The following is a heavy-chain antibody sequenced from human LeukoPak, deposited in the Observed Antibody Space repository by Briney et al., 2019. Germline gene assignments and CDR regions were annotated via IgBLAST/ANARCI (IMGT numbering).Heavy chain of an antibody. CDR2: IYSGGST. CDR1: GFTVSSNY. V-gene: IGHV3-53*01. D-gene: IGHD6-6*01. J-gene: IGHJ4*02. Sequence: GGSLRLSCAASGFTVSSNYMSWVRQAPGKGLEWVSVIYSGGSTYYADSVKGRFTISRHNSKNTLYLQMNSLRAEDTAVFYCAKGSYIAARPLVDYWGQGTLVNVSS. CDR3: AKGSYIAARPLVDY.